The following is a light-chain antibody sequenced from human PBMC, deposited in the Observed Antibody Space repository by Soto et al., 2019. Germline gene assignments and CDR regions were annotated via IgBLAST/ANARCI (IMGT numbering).Light chain of an antibody. CDR1: SSNIGAGYD. CDR3: QSHDSSLNSWV. CDR2: GNT. Sequence: QAVVTQPPSVSGAPGQRVTISCTGSSSNIGAGYDVHWYQLLPGTAPKLLIYGNTNRPSGVPDRFSGSKSGTSASLAITGLRAEDEADYYCQSHDSSLNSWVFGGGTKLTVL. V-gene: IGLV1-40*01. J-gene: IGLJ3*02.